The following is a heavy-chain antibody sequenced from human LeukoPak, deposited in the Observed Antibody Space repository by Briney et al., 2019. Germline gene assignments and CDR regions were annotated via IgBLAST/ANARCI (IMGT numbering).Heavy chain of an antibody. CDR2: ISYDGSNK. CDR1: GFTFSSYG. D-gene: IGHD6-19*01. J-gene: IGHJ4*02. CDR3: AKVMRQWLDLYYFDY. Sequence: PGRSLRLSCAASGFTFSSYGMHWVRQAPGKGLEWVAVISYDGSNKYYADSVKGRFTISRDNSKNTLYLQMNSLRAEDTAVYYCAKVMRQWLDLYYFDYWGQGTLVTVSS. V-gene: IGHV3-30*18.